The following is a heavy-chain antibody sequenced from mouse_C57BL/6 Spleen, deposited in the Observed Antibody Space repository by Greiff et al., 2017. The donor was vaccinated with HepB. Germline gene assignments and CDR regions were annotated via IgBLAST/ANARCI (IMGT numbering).Heavy chain of an antibody. V-gene: IGHV1-54*01. D-gene: IGHD2-4*01. Sequence: QVQLQQSGAELVRPGTSVKVSCKASGYAFTNYLIEWVKQRPGQGLEWIGVINPGSGGTNYNEKFKGKATLTADKSSSTAYMQLSSLTSEDSAVYFCARSPPYDYPFAYWGQGTLVTVSA. CDR1: GYAFTNYL. CDR2: INPGSGGT. J-gene: IGHJ3*01. CDR3: ARSPPYDYPFAY.